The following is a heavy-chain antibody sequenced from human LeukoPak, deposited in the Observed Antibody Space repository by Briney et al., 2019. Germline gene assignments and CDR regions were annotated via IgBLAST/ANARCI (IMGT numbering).Heavy chain of an antibody. J-gene: IGHJ4*02. CDR2: ISGSGGST. CDR1: GFTFSSYA. D-gene: IGHD3-22*01. V-gene: IGHV3-23*01. Sequence: GGSLRLSCAASGFTFSSYAMSWVRQAPGKGLEWVSAISGSGGSTYYADSVKGRFTISRDNSKNTLYLQMNSLRAEDTAVYYCTTVKHYYDSSALSWGQGTLVTVSS. CDR3: TTVKHYYDSSALS.